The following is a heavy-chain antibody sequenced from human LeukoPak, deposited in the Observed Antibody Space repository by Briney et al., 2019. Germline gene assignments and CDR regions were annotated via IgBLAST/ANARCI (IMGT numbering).Heavy chain of an antibody. CDR1: GFAFSNAW. Sequence: GGSLRLSCAASGFAFSNAWVNWVRQAPGKGLEWVGHIKETTDFGATDYAAPVRGRFSISRDDSKDTLYLEMNSLKIEDSAVYYCTTNDALDIWGRGAMVTVSS. CDR2: IKETTDFGAT. V-gene: IGHV3-15*01. CDR3: TTNDALDI. J-gene: IGHJ3*02.